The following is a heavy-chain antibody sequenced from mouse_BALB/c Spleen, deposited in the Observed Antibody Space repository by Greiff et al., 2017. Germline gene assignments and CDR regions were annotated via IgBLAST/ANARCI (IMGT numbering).Heavy chain of an antibody. CDR3: TLLRPPYAMDY. CDR1: GFNIKDYY. D-gene: IGHD1-2*01. CDR2: IDPENGDT. V-gene: IGHV14-4*02. J-gene: IGHJ4*01. Sequence: VQLKESGAELVRSGASVKLSCTASGFNIKDYYMHWVKQRPEQGLEWIGWIDPENGDTEYAPKFQGKATMTADTSSNTAYLQLSSLTSEDTAVYYCTLLRPPYAMDYWGQGTSVTVSS.